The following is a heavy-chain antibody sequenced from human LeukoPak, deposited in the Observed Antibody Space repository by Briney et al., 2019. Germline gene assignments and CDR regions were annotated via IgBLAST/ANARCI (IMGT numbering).Heavy chain of an antibody. V-gene: IGHV3-7*01. CDR2: VRDDGT. CDR3: ARDVNWGHFDY. CDR1: GFSFSNYW. Sequence: GGSLRLSCAASGFSFSNYWLSWVRQAPGKGLEWVASVRDDGTDYVDSMKGRFTISRDNAKKLVYLQMNSLRAEDTAVYYCARDVNWGHFDYWGQGTLVMVSS. D-gene: IGHD3-16*01. J-gene: IGHJ4*02.